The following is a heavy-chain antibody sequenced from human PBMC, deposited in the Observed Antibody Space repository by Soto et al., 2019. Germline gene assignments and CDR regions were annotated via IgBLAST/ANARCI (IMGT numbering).Heavy chain of an antibody. J-gene: IGHJ4*02. Sequence: EVQLVESGGGLAQPGGSLRLACVGTGFTLSDYHMSWVRQAPGKGLEWVASAKRDGSVKDYVDSVKGRFTISRDNARNSVYLQMNSLRAEDTAVYYCTRWRRDQSEVDCWGQGTIVTVSS. D-gene: IGHD3-3*01. CDR3: TRWRRDQSEVDC. CDR2: AKRDGSVK. V-gene: IGHV3-7*01. CDR1: GFTLSDYH.